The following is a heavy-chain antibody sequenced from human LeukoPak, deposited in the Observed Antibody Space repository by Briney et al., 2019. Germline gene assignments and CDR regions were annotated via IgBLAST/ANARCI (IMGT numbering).Heavy chain of an antibody. J-gene: IGHJ1*01. CDR1: GGSFSGYY. CDR2: INHSGST. D-gene: IGHD2-15*01. V-gene: IGHV4-34*01. Sequence: PSETLSLTCAVYGGSFSGYYWSWIREPPGKGLEWIGEINHSGSTNYNPSLKSRVTISVDTSKNQFSLKLSSVTAADTAVYYCARLARVGYCSGGSCRYFQHWGQGTLVTVSS. CDR3: ARLARVGYCSGGSCRYFQH.